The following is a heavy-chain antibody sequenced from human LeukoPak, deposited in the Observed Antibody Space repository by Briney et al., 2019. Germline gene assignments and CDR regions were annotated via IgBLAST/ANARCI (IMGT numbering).Heavy chain of an antibody. Sequence: SETLSLTCTVSGGSITNYYWSWIRQPPGKGLEWIGYIYYSGSTSYNPFLKSRVTISVDTSRNQFSLQLSSVTAADTAVYYCARSGDLNTERAFDIWGQGTMVTVSS. V-gene: IGHV4-59*01. CDR1: GGSITNYY. D-gene: IGHD4-17*01. CDR2: IYYSGST. CDR3: ARSGDLNTERAFDI. J-gene: IGHJ3*02.